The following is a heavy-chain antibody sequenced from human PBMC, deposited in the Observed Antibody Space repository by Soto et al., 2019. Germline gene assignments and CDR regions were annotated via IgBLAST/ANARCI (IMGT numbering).Heavy chain of an antibody. CDR3: ARPHGDYVRYWYFDL. V-gene: IGHV4-39*01. CDR2: IYYSGST. CDR1: GGSISSSSYY. Sequence: SETLSLTCTVSGGSISSSSYYWGWIRQTPGKGLEWIGSIYYSGSTYYNPSLKSRVTISVDTSKNQFFLKLSSVTAADTAVYYCARPHGDYVRYWYFDLWGRGTLVTVSS. D-gene: IGHD4-17*01. J-gene: IGHJ2*01.